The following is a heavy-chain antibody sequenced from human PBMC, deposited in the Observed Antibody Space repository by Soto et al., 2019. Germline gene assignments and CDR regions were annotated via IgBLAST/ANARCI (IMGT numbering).Heavy chain of an antibody. J-gene: IGHJ5*02. D-gene: IGHD4-4*01. CDR3: ARVVTTFNWFDP. CDR1: GGSISSGDYY. V-gene: IGHV4-30-4*01. CDR2: IYYSGST. Sequence: SETLSLTCTVSGGSISSGDYYWSWIRQPPGKGLEWIGYIYYSGSTYYNPSLKSRVTISVDTSKNQFSLKLSSVTAADTAVYYCARVVTTFNWFDPWGQGTLVTVSS.